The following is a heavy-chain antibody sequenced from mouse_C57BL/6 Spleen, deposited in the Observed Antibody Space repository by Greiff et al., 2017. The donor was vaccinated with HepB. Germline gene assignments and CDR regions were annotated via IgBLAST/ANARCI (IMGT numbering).Heavy chain of an antibody. V-gene: IGHV1-62-2*01. D-gene: IGHD2-4*01. CDR1: GYTFTEYT. Sequence: QVQLKESGAELVKPGASVKLSCKASGYTFTEYTIHWVQQRSGQGLEWLGWFYPGSGSIKYNEKFKDKATLTADKSSSTVYMELSRLTSEDSAVYFCARHEDRDDYDAYYYAMDYWVQGTSVTVSA. J-gene: IGHJ4*01. CDR2: FYPGSGSI. CDR3: ARHEDRDDYDAYYYAMDY.